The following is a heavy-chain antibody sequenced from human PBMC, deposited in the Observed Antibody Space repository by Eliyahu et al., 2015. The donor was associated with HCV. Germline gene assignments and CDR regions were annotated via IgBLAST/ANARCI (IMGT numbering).Heavy chain of an antibody. CDR3: TTGAPGGFDYYLDV. CDR1: GFXFXXAL. Sequence: EVQLVESGGGLVKPGGALXLSGSAXGFXFXXALMSWVRQAPGKGLEWIGRIKSKTDGGTTDYAAPVKGRFTISRDDSKSTLYLQMNSLKTEDTAVYYCTTGAPGGFDYYLDVWGQGTTVTVSS. J-gene: IGHJ6*03. D-gene: IGHD3-10*01. CDR2: IKSKTDGGTT. V-gene: IGHV3-15*01.